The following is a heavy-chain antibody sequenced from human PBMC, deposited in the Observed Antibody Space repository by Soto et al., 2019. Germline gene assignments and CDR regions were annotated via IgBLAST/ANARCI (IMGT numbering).Heavy chain of an antibody. Sequence: SETLSLTCTVSGGSISSGGYYWSWIRQHPGKGLEWIGRIFTSGNTNYNPSLRSRLTMSVDTSTNQVSLRLTSVTAADTAVYYCASGRLVSRYYGLDVWGQGTTVTVSS. CDR2: IFTSGNT. CDR3: ASGRLVSRYYGLDV. D-gene: IGHD6-6*01. J-gene: IGHJ6*02. V-gene: IGHV4-31*03. CDR1: GGSISSGGYY.